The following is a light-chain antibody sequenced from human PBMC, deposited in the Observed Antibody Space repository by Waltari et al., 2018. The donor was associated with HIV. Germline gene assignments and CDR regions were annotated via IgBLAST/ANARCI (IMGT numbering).Light chain of an antibody. J-gene: IGLJ2*01. CDR1: SSNIGINN. CDR3: AAWDDSLNGHVV. Sequence: QSVLTQPPSASGTPGQRVTISCSGSSSNIGINNVNWYLHLPGTAPKLLIYNNDQRPSGVPDRFSGSKSGTSASLAITGLQSDDEADYYCAAWDDSLNGHVVFGGGTKLTVL. CDR2: NND. V-gene: IGLV1-44*01.